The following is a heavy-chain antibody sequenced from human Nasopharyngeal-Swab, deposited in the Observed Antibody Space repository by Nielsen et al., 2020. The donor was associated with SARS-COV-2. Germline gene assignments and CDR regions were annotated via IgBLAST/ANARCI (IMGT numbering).Heavy chain of an antibody. CDR2: ISGSGGST. CDR1: GFTFSSYA. CDR3: AKEHSSGWYFPGY. V-gene: IGHV3-23*01. D-gene: IGHD6-19*01. Sequence: GESLKISCAASGFTFSSYAMSWVRQAPGKGLEWVSAISGSGGSTYYADSVKGRFTISRDNSKNTLYLQMNSLRAEDTAVYYCAKEHSSGWYFPGYWGQGTLVTVSP. J-gene: IGHJ4*02.